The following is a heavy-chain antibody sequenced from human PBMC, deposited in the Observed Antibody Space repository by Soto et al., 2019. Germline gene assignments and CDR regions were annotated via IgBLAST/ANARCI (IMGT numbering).Heavy chain of an antibody. D-gene: IGHD5-18*01. V-gene: IGHV1-69*01. J-gene: IGHJ4*02. CDR3: ARPGYSYDPNGPFDY. Sequence: QVQLVQSGAEVKKPGSSVKVSCKASGGTFSSYAISWVRQAPGQGREWMGGIIPIFCTANYAQKFQGRVTITADESTSTAYMEVSSLRSEDTAVYYCARPGYSYDPNGPFDYWGQGTLVTVSS. CDR2: IIPIFCTA. CDR1: GGTFSSYA.